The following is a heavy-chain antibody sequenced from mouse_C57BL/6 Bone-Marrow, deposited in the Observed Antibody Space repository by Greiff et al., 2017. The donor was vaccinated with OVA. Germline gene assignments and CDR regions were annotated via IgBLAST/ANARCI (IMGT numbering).Heavy chain of an antibody. V-gene: IGHV1-82*01. CDR3: ALLLRSYYFDY. CDR2: IYPGDGDT. CDR1: GYAFSSSW. D-gene: IGHD1-1*01. J-gene: IGHJ2*01. Sequence: VQGVESGPELVKPGASVKISCKASGYAFSSSWMNWVKQRPGQGLEWIGRIYPGDGDTNYNGKFKGKATLTADKSSSTAYMQLSSLTSEDSAVYFCALLLRSYYFDYWGQGTTLTVSS.